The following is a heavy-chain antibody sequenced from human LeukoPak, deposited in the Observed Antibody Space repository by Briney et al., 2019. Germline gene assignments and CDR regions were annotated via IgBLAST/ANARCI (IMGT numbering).Heavy chain of an antibody. Sequence: PGGSLRLSCAASGFTVSSNYMSWVRQAPGKGLEWVSVIYSGGSTYYADSVKGRFTISRDNSKNTLYLQMNSLSPEDTAIYYCAKDRGSYVGRSDTWGSFFDYWGQGTLVTVSS. V-gene: IGHV3-66*01. D-gene: IGHD1-26*01. CDR1: GFTVSSNY. J-gene: IGHJ4*02. CDR2: IYSGGST. CDR3: AKDRGSYVGRSDTWGSFFDY.